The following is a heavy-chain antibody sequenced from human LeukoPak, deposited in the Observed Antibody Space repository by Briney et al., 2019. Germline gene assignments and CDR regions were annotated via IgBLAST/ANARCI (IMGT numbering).Heavy chain of an antibody. CDR2: IKQDGSET. V-gene: IGHV3-7*03. Sequence: GGSLRLSCTGSGVMFSHFWLNWVRQSPGKGLEWVAIIKQDGSETYYADSVKGRFTISRDIAKNSVYLQMDSLRAEDTAVYYCAGDRGWLIASWGQGTLVTVSS. D-gene: IGHD2-21*01. J-gene: IGHJ4*02. CDR1: GVMFSHFW. CDR3: AGDRGWLIAS.